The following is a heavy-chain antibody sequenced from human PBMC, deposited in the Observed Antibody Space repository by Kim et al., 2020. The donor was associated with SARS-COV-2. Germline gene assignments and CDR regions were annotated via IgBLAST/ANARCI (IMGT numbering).Heavy chain of an antibody. Sequence: SETLSLTCTVSGGSISYYYWSWIRQPPGNGLEWIGYIYYSGTTYYNPSLKSRVTISVDTSKNQFSLKLSSVTAADTAVYYCARGTTSPGKAFDIWGQGTMVTVSS. CDR2: IYYSGTT. CDR1: GGSISYYY. D-gene: IGHD4-17*01. V-gene: IGHV4-59*13. CDR3: ARGTTSPGKAFDI. J-gene: IGHJ3*02.